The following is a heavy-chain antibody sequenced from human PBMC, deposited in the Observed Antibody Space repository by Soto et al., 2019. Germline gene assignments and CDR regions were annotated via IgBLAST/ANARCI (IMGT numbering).Heavy chain of an antibody. Sequence: ASVKVSCKASGYTFTSYYMHWVRQAPGQGLEWMGIINPSGGSTSYAQKFQGRVTMTRDTSTSTVYMELSSLRSEDTAVYYCARDSRGARIIANTLYYYYSYGMDVWGQGTTVTVAS. J-gene: IGHJ6*02. CDR2: INPSGGST. CDR1: GYTFTSYY. D-gene: IGHD6-13*01. V-gene: IGHV1-46*01. CDR3: ARDSRGARIIANTLYYYYSYGMDV.